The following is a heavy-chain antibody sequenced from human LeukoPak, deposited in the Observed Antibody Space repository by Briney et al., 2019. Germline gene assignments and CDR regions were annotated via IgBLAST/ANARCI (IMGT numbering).Heavy chain of an antibody. V-gene: IGHV1-46*01. Sequence: ASVKVSCKASGYTFTSYYMHWVRQAPGQGLEWIGIINPSGGSTSYAQKFQGRVTMTRDTSTSTVYMELSSLRSEDTAVYYCARDPSETVVVTAMPPDYYYGMDVWGQGTTITVSS. J-gene: IGHJ6*02. D-gene: IGHD2-21*02. CDR1: GYTFTSYY. CDR3: ARDPSETVVVTAMPPDYYYGMDV. CDR2: INPSGGST.